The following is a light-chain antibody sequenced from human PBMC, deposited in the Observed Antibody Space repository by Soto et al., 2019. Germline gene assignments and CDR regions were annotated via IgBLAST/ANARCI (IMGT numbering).Light chain of an antibody. CDR3: SSYAGNNNLV. V-gene: IGLV2-8*01. CDR1: SSDIGGYNY. J-gene: IGLJ2*01. Sequence: QSALTQPPSASGSPGQSVTISCTGNSSDIGGYNYVSWYQQHPGKAPKLMIYEVNKRPSGVPDRFSGSKSGNTASLTVSGLQAEDEADYYCSSYAGNNNLVFGGGTKLTVL. CDR2: EVN.